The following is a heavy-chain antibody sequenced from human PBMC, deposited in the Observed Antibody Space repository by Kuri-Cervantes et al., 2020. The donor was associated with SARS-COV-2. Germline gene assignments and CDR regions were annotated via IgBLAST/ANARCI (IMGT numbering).Heavy chain of an antibody. V-gene: IGHV3-48*01. D-gene: IGHD6-13*01. CDR3: ASRRAGAAAGIWGWFDP. CDR1: GFTFSSYS. J-gene: IGHJ5*02. Sequence: GESLKISCAASGFTFSSYSMNWVRQAPGKGLERVSYISSSSSTIYYADSVKGRFTISRDNAKNSLYLQMNSLRAEDTAVYYCASRRAGAAAGIWGWFDPWGQGTLVTVSS. CDR2: ISSSSSTI.